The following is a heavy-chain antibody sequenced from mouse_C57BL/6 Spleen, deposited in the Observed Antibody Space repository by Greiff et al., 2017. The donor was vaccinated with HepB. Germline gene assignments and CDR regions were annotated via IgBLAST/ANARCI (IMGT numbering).Heavy chain of an antibody. Sequence: EVKLVESGGGLVKPGGSLKLSCAASGFTFSDYGMHWVRQAPEKGLEWVAYISSGSCTIYYADTVKGRFTISRDNAKNTLFLQMTSLRSEDTAMYYCAGGVDYWGQGTTLTVSS. CDR2: ISSGSCTI. J-gene: IGHJ2*01. V-gene: IGHV5-17*01. CDR1: GFTFSDYG. CDR3: AGGVDY.